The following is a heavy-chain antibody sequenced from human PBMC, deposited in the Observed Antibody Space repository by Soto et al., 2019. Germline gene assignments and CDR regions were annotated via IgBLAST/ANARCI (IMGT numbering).Heavy chain of an antibody. J-gene: IGHJ3*01. CDR2: IYPGDSDT. D-gene: IGHD3-10*01. CDR3: ARLPGVRGVFDGFNV. Sequence: PGETLKISGEGSGYSFAAYWIGWVRQMPGKGLDWMGVIYPGDSDTRYSPSFHGQVTISADKSISTAYLQWSSPKASDTAMYFCARLPGVRGVFDGFNVWGPGSMVTVS. CDR1: GYSFAAYW. V-gene: IGHV5-51*01.